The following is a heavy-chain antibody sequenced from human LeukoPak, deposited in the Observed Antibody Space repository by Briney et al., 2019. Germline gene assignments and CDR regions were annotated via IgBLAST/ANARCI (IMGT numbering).Heavy chain of an antibody. J-gene: IGHJ4*02. V-gene: IGHV3-7*04. CDR2: VNPDGNEK. D-gene: IGHD2-2*01. Sequence: PGGSLRLSCAASGFIFRSYWMSWFRQAPGKGLEWVAKVNPDGNEKYYVDSVRGRFTISKDNPKNSVYLQMDSLKAEDTAVYYCARGQYQLLWGKGALIIVSS. CDR3: ARGQYQLL. CDR1: GFIFRSYW.